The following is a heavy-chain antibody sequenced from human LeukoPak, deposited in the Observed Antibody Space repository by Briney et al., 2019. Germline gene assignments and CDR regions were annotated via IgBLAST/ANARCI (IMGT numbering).Heavy chain of an antibody. CDR3: ARETDHSSSWYTDY. Sequence: ASVKVSCKASGGTFSSYAISWVRQAPGQGLEWMGGIIPIFGTANYAQKFQGRVTITADESTGTAYMELSSLRSEDTAVYYCARETDHSSSWYTDYWGQGTLVTVSS. D-gene: IGHD6-13*01. CDR2: IIPIFGTA. J-gene: IGHJ4*02. CDR1: GGTFSSYA. V-gene: IGHV1-69*13.